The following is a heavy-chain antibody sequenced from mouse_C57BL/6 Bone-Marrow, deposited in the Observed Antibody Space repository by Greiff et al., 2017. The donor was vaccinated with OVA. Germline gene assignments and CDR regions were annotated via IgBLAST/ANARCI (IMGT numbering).Heavy chain of an antibody. CDR1: GYSITSGYY. CDR3: ARAGITTVPYWYFDV. CDR2: ISYDGSN. Sequence: DVKLVESGPGLVKPSQSLSLTCSVTGYSITSGYYWNWIRQFPGNKLEWMGYISYDGSNNYNPSLKNRISITRDTSKNQFFLKLNSVTTEDTATYYCARAGITTVPYWYFDVWGTGTTVTVSS. V-gene: IGHV3-6*01. D-gene: IGHD1-1*01. J-gene: IGHJ1*03.